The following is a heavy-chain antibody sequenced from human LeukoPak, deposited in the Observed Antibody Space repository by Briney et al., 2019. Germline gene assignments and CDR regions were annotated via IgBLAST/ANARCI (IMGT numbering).Heavy chain of an antibody. CDR2: VSGNGGST. CDR1: GFTFSSYA. D-gene: IGHD6-13*01. CDR3: AKDKAGSWYATSYYFDY. V-gene: IGHV3-23*01. Sequence: PGGSLRLSCAASGFTFSSYAMSWVRQAPGKGLEWVSSVSGNGGSTYYADSVKGRFTISRDNSKNTLYLQMNSLRAEDTAVYYCAKDKAGSWYATSYYFDYWGQGTLVTVSS. J-gene: IGHJ4*02.